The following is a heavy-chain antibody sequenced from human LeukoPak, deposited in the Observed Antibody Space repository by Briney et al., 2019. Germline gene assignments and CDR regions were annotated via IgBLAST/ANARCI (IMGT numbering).Heavy chain of an antibody. CDR2: IYTSGST. Sequence: PSETLSLTCTVSGGAISRGSYYWNWIRQPAGKAVEWIGRIYTSGSTNYNPSLKSRVTISVDTSKNQFSLKMGSVTAADTAMYYCANTPLTGEHAFDIWGQGTMVTVSS. V-gene: IGHV4-61*02. D-gene: IGHD7-27*01. J-gene: IGHJ3*02. CDR3: ANTPLTGEHAFDI. CDR1: GGAISRGSYY.